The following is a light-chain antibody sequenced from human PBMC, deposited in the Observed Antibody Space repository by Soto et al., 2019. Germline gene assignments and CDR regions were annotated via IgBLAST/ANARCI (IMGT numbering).Light chain of an antibody. Sequence: DIQMTQSPSSLSASVGDRVSITCRASQTINSYLNWFQQKPGEAPNLLIYTASTLQSGVPSRFSGSGSGTDFTLTITNLQPEDFATYYCQQSYDTPLTFGQGTRLEI. V-gene: IGKV1-39*01. CDR3: QQSYDTPLT. CDR2: TAS. CDR1: QTINSY. J-gene: IGKJ5*01.